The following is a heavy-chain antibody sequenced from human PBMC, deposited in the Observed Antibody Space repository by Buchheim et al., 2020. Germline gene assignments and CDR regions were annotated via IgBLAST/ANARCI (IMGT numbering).Heavy chain of an antibody. V-gene: IGHV3-11*06. Sequence: QVQLAESGGGLVKPGGSLRLSCAASGFTFSDYYMSWIRQAPGKGLEWVSYISSSSSYTNYADSVKGRFTISRDNAKNSLYLQMNSLRAEDTAVYYCVRDKYSSSWYRQDWFDPWGQGTL. CDR3: VRDKYSSSWYRQDWFDP. J-gene: IGHJ5*02. D-gene: IGHD6-13*01. CDR1: GFTFSDYY. CDR2: ISSSSSYT.